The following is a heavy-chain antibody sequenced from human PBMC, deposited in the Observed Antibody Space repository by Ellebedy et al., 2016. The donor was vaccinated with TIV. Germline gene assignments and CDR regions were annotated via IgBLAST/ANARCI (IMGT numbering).Heavy chain of an antibody. CDR1: GYTFTSYA. Sequence: ASVKVSXXASGYTFTSYAMHWVRQAPGQRLEWMGWINAGNGNTKYSQKFQGRVTMTRDTSTSTVYMELSSLRSEDTAVYYCARATYRGYSYGYFDYWGQGTLVTVSS. CDR3: ARATYRGYSYGYFDY. CDR2: INAGNGNT. D-gene: IGHD5-18*01. J-gene: IGHJ4*02. V-gene: IGHV1-3*01.